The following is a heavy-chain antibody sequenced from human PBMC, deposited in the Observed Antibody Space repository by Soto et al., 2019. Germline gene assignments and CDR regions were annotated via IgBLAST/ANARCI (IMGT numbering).Heavy chain of an antibody. CDR3: SVGDDDDYRYPRDDSFDV. CDR1: GGSFSSHA. Sequence: QVQLVQSGAEVKKPGSSVKVSCKASGGSFSSHAITWVRQAPGQGLEWMGRIIPILGITNYAQKFQDRVTITADKSTSTAYMDLSRLRAADTAMYYCSVGDDDDYRYPRDDSFDVWGQGTKVTVSS. CDR2: IIPILGIT. J-gene: IGHJ3*01. D-gene: IGHD3-16*02. V-gene: IGHV1-69*02.